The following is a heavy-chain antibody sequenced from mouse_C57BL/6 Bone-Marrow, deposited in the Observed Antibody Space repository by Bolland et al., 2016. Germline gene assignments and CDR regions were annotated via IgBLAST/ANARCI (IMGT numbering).Heavy chain of an antibody. Sequence: YNQKFKGKATLTVDKSSRTAYMELNSLTSEDSAVYYCARSYYSNLFAYWGQGTLV. D-gene: IGHD2-5*01. CDR3: ARSYYSNLFAY. V-gene: IGHV1-19*01. J-gene: IGHJ3*01.